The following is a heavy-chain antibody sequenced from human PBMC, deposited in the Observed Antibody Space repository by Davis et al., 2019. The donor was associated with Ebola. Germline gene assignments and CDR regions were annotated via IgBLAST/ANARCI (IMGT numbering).Heavy chain of an antibody. CDR1: GGSFSGYY. CDR2: ITSSDGST. CDR3: AKVLQATNILGTTYYYYALDV. V-gene: IGHV3-23*01. J-gene: IGHJ6*02. D-gene: IGHD2-21*01. Sequence: ETLSLTCAVYGGSFSGYYWSWIRQPPGKGLEWVSAITSSDGSTYCADSVKGRFTISRDNSKNTLYLQMNSLRAEDTAVYYCAKVLQATNILGTTYYYYALDVWGQGTTVTVSS.